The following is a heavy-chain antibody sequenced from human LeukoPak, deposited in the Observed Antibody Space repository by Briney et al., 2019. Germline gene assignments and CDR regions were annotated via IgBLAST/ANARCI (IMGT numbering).Heavy chain of an antibody. V-gene: IGHV4-61*02. CDR2: IYTSGST. CDR1: GGSISSGSYY. J-gene: IGHJ4*02. D-gene: IGHD3-10*01. CDR3: ARDRFVELLVDY. Sequence: SETLSLTCTVSGGSISSGSYYWSWNRQPAGKGLEWNGRIYTSGSTNYNPSLKSRVTISVDTSKNQFSLKLSSVTAADTAVYHCARDRFVELLVDYWGQATLVTVSS.